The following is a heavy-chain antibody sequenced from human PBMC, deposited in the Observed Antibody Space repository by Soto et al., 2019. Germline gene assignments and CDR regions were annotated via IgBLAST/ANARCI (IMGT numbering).Heavy chain of an antibody. V-gene: IGHV4-34*01. D-gene: IGHD6-6*01. CDR2: TNHSGST. CDR3: AEYSSSRDFDY. Sequence: SETLSLTCAVYGGSFSGYYWSWIRQPPGKGLEWIGETNHSGSTDYNPSPKSRVTISVDTSKNQFSLKLSSVTAADTAVYYCAEYSSSRDFDYWGQGTLVTVSS. J-gene: IGHJ4*02. CDR1: GGSFSGYY.